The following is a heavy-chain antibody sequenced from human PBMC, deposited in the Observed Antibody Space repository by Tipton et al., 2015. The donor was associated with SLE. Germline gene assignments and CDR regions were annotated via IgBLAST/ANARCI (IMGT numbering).Heavy chain of an antibody. CDR1: GFSFGHFA. Sequence: SLRLSCAASGFSFGHFALHWVRQAPGKGLHWVAFIRNDGVVQDYADSVKGRFTISRDNSKNTLYLQMNSLRAEDTAVYYCAKASYCSSTSCSKFAEYFQYWGQGTLVTVSS. CDR3: AKASYCSSTSCSKFAEYFQY. V-gene: IGHV3-30*02. CDR2: IRNDGVVQ. J-gene: IGHJ1*01. D-gene: IGHD2-2*01.